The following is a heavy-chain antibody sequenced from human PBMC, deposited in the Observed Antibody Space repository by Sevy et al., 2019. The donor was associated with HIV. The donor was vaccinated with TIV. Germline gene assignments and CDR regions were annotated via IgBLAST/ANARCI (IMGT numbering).Heavy chain of an antibody. CDR1: GFTFSDYY. CDR2: ISGSSSYT. Sequence: LSLTCAASGFTFSDYYINWIRQAPGKGLEWVSYISGSSSYTNYADSVKGRFTISRDNAKNSLYLQMNSLRAEDTAVYYCARVGCSISSCPKGDAFDIWGQWTMVTVSS. J-gene: IGHJ3*02. CDR3: ARVGCSISSCPKGDAFDI. D-gene: IGHD2-2*01. V-gene: IGHV3-11*06.